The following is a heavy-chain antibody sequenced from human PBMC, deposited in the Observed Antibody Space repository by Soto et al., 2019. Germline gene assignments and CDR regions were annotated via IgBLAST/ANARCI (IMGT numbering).Heavy chain of an antibody. CDR2: IIPIFGTV. CDR1: GGTFSSSA. CDR3: ATDRGYFSGWRLDY. Sequence: QVQLVQSGAEVQKPGSSVKVSCKASGGTFSSSAISWVRQAPGQGLDWVGGIIPIFGTVQYAQKFQGRVTFTSDESTSTAYMELSSLRSEDTAVYYYATDRGYFSGWRLDYWGQGTLILVSS. J-gene: IGHJ4*02. D-gene: IGHD2-15*01. V-gene: IGHV1-69*01.